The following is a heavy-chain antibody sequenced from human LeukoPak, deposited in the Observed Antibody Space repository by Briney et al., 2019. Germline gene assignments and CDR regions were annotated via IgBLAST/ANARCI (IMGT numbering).Heavy chain of an antibody. CDR1: GFTFSDYY. V-gene: IGHV3-11*04. Sequence: GSLRLSCAASGFTFSDYYMSWIRQAPGKGLEWVSYISSSSSTIYNADSVKGRFTISRDNAKNSLYLQMNSLRAEDTAVYYCASRGSYGYSDYWGQGTLVTVSS. CDR3: ASRGSYGYSDY. D-gene: IGHD5-18*01. J-gene: IGHJ4*02. CDR2: ISSSSSTI.